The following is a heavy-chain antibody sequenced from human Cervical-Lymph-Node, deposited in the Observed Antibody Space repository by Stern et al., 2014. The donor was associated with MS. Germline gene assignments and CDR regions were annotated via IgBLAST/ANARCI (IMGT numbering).Heavy chain of an antibody. Sequence: QVQLVQSGAEVKKPGSSVKVSCKASGSIFNIYAISWMRQAPGQGLEWMGGIIPTFTKAKYAEKFQGRASITADRSTSTVYLELSSLRSEDTAVYYCARDPHYYDTSDYRNWGQGTLVTVSS. V-gene: IGHV1-69*06. CDR2: IIPTFTKA. CDR1: GSIFNIYA. CDR3: ARDPHYYDTSDYRN. D-gene: IGHD3-22*01. J-gene: IGHJ4*02.